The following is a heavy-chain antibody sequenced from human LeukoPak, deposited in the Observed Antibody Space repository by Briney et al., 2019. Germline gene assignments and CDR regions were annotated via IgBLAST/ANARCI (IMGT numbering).Heavy chain of an antibody. J-gene: IGHJ4*02. V-gene: IGHV1-69*05. CDR1: GGTFSSYA. Sequence: ASVKVSCKASGGTFSSYAISWVRQAPGQGLEWMGRIIPIFGTANYAQKFQGRVTITTDESTSTAYMELSSLRAEDMALYYCAKDGGYDYGGNSGSHYFDYWGQGTLVTVSS. D-gene: IGHD4-23*01. CDR2: IIPIFGTA. CDR3: AKDGGYDYGGNSGSHYFDY.